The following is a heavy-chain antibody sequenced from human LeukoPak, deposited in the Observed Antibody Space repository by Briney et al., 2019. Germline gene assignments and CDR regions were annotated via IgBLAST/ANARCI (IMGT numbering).Heavy chain of an antibody. CDR3: ARDWDWSNVNGTFDT. V-gene: IGHV3-48*03. Sequence: GGSLRLSCAASGFTFSSYEMNWVRQAPGKGLEWVSYISSSGTTIYYADSVKGRFTISRDNAKNSLYLQMNSLRAEDTALYYCARDWDWSNVNGTFDTWGQGTMVTVSS. J-gene: IGHJ3*02. CDR1: GFTFSSYE. D-gene: IGHD1/OR15-1a*01. CDR2: ISSSGTTI.